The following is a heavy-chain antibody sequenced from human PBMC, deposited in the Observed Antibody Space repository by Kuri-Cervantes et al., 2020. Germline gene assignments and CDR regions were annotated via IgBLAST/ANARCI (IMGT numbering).Heavy chain of an antibody. D-gene: IGHD6-19*01. CDR2: ISGSGGST. Sequence: ESLKISCAASGFTFSSYAMSWVRQAPGKGLEWVPAISGSGGSTYYADSVKGRFTISRDNSKNTLYLQMNSLRAEDTAVYYCAKEASIAVAGLPDYYYYMDVWGKGTTVTVSS. CDR1: GFTFSSYA. CDR3: AKEASIAVAGLPDYYYYMDV. V-gene: IGHV3-23*01. J-gene: IGHJ6*03.